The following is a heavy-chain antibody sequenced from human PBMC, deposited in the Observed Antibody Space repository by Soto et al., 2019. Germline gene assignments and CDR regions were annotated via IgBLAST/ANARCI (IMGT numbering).Heavy chain of an antibody. V-gene: IGHV4-31*03. J-gene: IGHJ4*02. CDR3: ARGEAYSNYSP. CDR2: IDYSGST. Sequence: SETLSLTCTVSGASISSGGYYWSWIRQHPWKGLEWIGYIDYSGSTYYNPSLKSRVTISVDTSKNQFSLMLSSVTAVDTAVYYCARGEAYSNYSPWGQGTLVTVSS. CDR1: GASISSGGYY. D-gene: IGHD4-4*01.